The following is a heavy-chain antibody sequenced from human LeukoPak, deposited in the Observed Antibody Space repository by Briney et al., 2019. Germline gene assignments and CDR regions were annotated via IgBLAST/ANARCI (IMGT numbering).Heavy chain of an antibody. Sequence: GESLKISCKDSGNSFASSWIGWVRQMPGKGLEWMGIIYPGDSDTRYSPSFQGQVTISADKSISTAYLQWSSLKASDTAMYYCARVDLWFGELLPTYFDYWGQGTLVTVSS. CDR1: GNSFASSW. J-gene: IGHJ4*02. CDR3: ARVDLWFGELLPTYFDY. D-gene: IGHD3-10*01. V-gene: IGHV5-51*01. CDR2: IYPGDSDT.